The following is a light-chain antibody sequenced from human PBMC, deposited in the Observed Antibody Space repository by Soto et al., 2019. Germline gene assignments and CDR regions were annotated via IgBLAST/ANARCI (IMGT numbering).Light chain of an antibody. CDR3: QQRSNRTLEFN. J-gene: IGKJ3*01. CDR2: DAS. Sequence: EIVLTQSPATLSLSPGERVTLSCRASQSVSSYLAWYQQKPGQAPRLLIYDASNRATGIPAKFSRSGYGTDFTLAISSVDPEDIAVYYCQQRSNRTLEFNVDPGTKVDIK. CDR1: QSVSSY. V-gene: IGKV3-11*01.